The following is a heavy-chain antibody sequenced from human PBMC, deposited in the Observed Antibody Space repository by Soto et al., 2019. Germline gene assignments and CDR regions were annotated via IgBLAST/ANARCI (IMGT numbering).Heavy chain of an antibody. V-gene: IGHV3-23*01. CDR1: GFTFSNYA. Sequence: GSLRLSCAASGFTFSNYAMAWVRQAPGKGLEWVSSIYGNGDTTFYADSVKGRFTISRDNSKNTLYVQMNSLRAEDTALYYCAKDLSFSGSYDFDYWGQGALVTVSS. J-gene: IGHJ4*02. D-gene: IGHD1-26*01. CDR3: AKDLSFSGSYDFDY. CDR2: IYGNGDTT.